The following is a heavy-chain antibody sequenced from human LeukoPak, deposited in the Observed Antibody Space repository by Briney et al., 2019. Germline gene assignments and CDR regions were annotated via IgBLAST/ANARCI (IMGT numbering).Heavy chain of an antibody. CDR1: GYTLTELS. D-gene: IGHD2-15*01. J-gene: IGHJ3*02. Sequence: ASVKVSCKVSGYTLTELSMHWVRQAPGKGLEWMGGFDPEGGETIYAQKFQGRVTMTEDTSTDTAYMELSSLRSGDTAVYYCATALLLDAFDIWGQGTMVTVSS. V-gene: IGHV1-24*01. CDR2: FDPEGGET. CDR3: ATALLLDAFDI.